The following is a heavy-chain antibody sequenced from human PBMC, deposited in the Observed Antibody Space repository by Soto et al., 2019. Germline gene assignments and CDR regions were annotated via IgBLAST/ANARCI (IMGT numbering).Heavy chain of an antibody. J-gene: IGHJ4*02. CDR1: GGSISSNNW. CDR2: IYHSGST. Sequence: QEQLQESGPGLVKPSGTLSLTCAVSGGSISSNNWWSWVRQPPGKGLEWIGEIYHSGSTNYIPSLKRRVTISVDKVNNQFSLNLSSVTAADTAVYYGARMAAAGTHFDYWGQGTLVAVSS. V-gene: IGHV4-4*02. D-gene: IGHD6-13*01. CDR3: ARMAAAGTHFDY.